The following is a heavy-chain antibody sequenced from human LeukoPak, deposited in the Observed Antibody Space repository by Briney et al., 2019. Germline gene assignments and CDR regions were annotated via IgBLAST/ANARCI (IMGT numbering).Heavy chain of an antibody. V-gene: IGHV4-34*01. D-gene: IGHD2-15*01. CDR2: INHSGST. CDR3: ARGRPCSGGSCDFDY. J-gene: IGHJ4*02. Sequence: PSETLSLTCAVHGGSFSGYYWSWIRQPPGKGLEWIGEINHSGSTNYNPSLKSRVTISVDTSKNQFSLKLSSVTAADTAVYYCARGRPCSGGSCDFDYWGLGTLVTVS. CDR1: GGSFSGYY.